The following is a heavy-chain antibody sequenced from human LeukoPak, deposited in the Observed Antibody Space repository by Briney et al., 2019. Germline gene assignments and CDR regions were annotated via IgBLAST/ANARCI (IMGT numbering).Heavy chain of an antibody. CDR3: ARDGDSYGYGIDY. CDR2: ISSSGSTI. V-gene: IGHV3-48*03. CDR1: GFTISIYE. J-gene: IGHJ4*02. Sequence: GGSLRLSCSASGFTISIYEMNWVRQAPGKGLEWVSYISSSGSTIYYADSVKGRFTISRDNAKNSLYLQMNSLRGEDTAIYYCARDGDSYGYGIDYWGQGTLVTVSP. D-gene: IGHD5-18*01.